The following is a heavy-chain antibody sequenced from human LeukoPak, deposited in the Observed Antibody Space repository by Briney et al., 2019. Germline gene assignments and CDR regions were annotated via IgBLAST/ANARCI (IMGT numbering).Heavy chain of an antibody. D-gene: IGHD3-22*01. J-gene: IGHJ4*02. CDR2: ISYDGSNK. CDR3: AKVGSSGSFDC. Sequence: GGSLRLSCAASGFTFSSYGMHWVRQAPGKGLEWVAVISYDGSNKYYADSVKGRFTISRDNSKNTLYLQMNSLRAEDTAVYYCAKVGSSGSFDCWGQGTLVTVSS. CDR1: GFTFSSYG. V-gene: IGHV3-30*18.